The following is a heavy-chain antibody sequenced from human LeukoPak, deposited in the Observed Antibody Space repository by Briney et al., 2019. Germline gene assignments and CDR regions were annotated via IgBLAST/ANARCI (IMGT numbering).Heavy chain of an antibody. V-gene: IGHV3-21*01. D-gene: IGHD1-7*01. J-gene: IGHJ1*01. Sequence: PGGSLRLSCAASGFTFSNYCMNWVRQAPGKGLEWVSSISSSSSYIYYADSVKGRFTISRDNGKNSLYLQMNSLRAEDTAVYYCARRGWNYVDEYFQHWGQGTLVTVSS. CDR1: GFTFSNYC. CDR2: ISSSSSYI. CDR3: ARRGWNYVDEYFQH.